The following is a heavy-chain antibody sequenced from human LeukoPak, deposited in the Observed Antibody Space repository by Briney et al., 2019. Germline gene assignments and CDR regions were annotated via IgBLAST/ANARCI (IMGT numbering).Heavy chain of an antibody. CDR1: GFTFSSYS. J-gene: IGHJ4*02. V-gene: IGHV3-21*01. Sequence: GGSLRLSCAASGFTFSSYSMNWVRQAPGKGLEWVSSISSSSSYIYYADSVKGRFTISRDNAKNSLYLQMNSLRAEDTAVYYCVRVINYYDSSGYGNYFDYWGQGTLVTVSS. CDR3: VRVINYYDSSGYGNYFDY. CDR2: ISSSSSYI. D-gene: IGHD3-22*01.